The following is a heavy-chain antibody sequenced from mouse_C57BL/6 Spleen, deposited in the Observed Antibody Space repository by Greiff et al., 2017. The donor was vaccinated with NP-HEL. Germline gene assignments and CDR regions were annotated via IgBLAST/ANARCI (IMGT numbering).Heavy chain of an antibody. CDR2: INPGSGGT. J-gene: IGHJ1*03. V-gene: IGHV1-54*01. Sequence: VQLQQSGAELVRPGTSVKVSCKASGYAFTNYLIEWVKQRPGQGLEWIGVINPGSGGTNYNEKFKGKATLTADKSSSTAYMQLSSLTSEDSAVYFCARGGDYDDWYFDVWGTGTTVTVSS. CDR1: GYAFTNYL. D-gene: IGHD2-4*01. CDR3: ARGGDYDDWYFDV.